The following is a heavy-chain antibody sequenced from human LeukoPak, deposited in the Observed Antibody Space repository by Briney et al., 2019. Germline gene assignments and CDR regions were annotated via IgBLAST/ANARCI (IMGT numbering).Heavy chain of an antibody. CDR3: ARDLGGKFPLSQA. V-gene: IGHV4-61*08. Sequence: ESSETLSLTCTVSGVSVGSGDYCWSWIRQPPGKELEWIGYISYSGSTNYNPSLKSRVTISVDTSKNQFSLKLSSVTTADTAVYYCARDLGGKFPLSQAWGQGTLVTVSS. D-gene: IGHD4-23*01. CDR2: ISYSGST. CDR1: GVSVGSGDYC. J-gene: IGHJ5*02.